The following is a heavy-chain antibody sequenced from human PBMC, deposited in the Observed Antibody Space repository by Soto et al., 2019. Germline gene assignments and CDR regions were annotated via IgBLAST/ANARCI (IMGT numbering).Heavy chain of an antibody. J-gene: IGHJ4*02. D-gene: IGHD3-9*01. CDR1: GFTFSSYW. CDR3: ARDPYDILTGYYPYYFDY. V-gene: IGHV3-74*01. CDR2: INSDGSST. Sequence: GGSLRLSCAASGFTFSSYWMHWVRQAPGKGLVWVSRINSDGSSTSYADSVKGRFTISRDNPKNTLYLQMNRLRAEDRAVYYCARDPYDILTGYYPYYFDYWGQGTLVNVSS.